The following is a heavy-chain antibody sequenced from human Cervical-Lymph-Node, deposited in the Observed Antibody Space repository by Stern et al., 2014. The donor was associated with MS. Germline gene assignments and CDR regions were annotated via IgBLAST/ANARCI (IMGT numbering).Heavy chain of an antibody. D-gene: IGHD6-19*01. CDR1: GYTFIDYY. J-gene: IGHJ4*02. CDR2: INPGGGGT. CDR3: ARDLVGSGWSMDS. V-gene: IGHV1-2*06. Sequence: DQLVESGAEVKKPGASVKVSCKASGYTFIDYYMQWVRQVPGQGLEWMGRINPGGGGTTYAPKFQGRVAMTRDTSISTVYMELTSLTSADTAVYFCARDLVGSGWSMDSWGQGTLVTVSS.